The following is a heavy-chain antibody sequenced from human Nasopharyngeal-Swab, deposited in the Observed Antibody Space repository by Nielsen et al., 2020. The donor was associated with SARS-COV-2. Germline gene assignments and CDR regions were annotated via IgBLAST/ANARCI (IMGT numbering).Heavy chain of an antibody. V-gene: IGHV3-23*01. D-gene: IGHD3-22*01. J-gene: IGHJ3*02. CDR3: AKDRVPMIVVVIPYAFDI. Sequence: GESLKISCAASGFTFSSYAMSWVRQAPGKGLEWVSAISGSGGSSYYADSVKGRFTISRDNSKNTLYLQINSLRAEDTAVYYCAKDRVPMIVVVIPYAFDIWGQGTMVTVSS. CDR2: ISGSGGSS. CDR1: GFTFSSYA.